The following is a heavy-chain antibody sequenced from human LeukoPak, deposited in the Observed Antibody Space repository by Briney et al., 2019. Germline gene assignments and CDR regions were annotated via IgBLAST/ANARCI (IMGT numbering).Heavy chain of an antibody. D-gene: IGHD3-3*01. CDR1: GGSISSSSYY. CDR3: ARHEIYDFWSGYSNWFDP. CDR2: IYYSVST. Sequence: SETLSLTCTVSGGSISSSSYYWGWIRQPPGQGLEWIGSIYYSVSTYYNPSLKSRVTISVDTSKNQFSLKLSSVTAADTAVYYCARHEIYDFWSGYSNWFDPWGQGTLVTVSS. J-gene: IGHJ5*02. V-gene: IGHV4-39*01.